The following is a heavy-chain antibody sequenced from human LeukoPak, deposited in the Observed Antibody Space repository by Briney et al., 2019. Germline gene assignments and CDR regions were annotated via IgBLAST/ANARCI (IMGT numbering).Heavy chain of an antibody. V-gene: IGHV3-74*01. Sequence: SGGSLRLSCAGSGYPFSSYWMHWVRQVPGKGLVWVSRINEGGSSTSYAESVRGRFTISRDNAKNTLYLQMNSLRAEDTAVYYCTRYTFGARDSWGQGTLVTVSS. CDR2: INEGGSST. J-gene: IGHJ4*02. CDR1: GYPFSSYW. CDR3: TRYTFGARDS. D-gene: IGHD3-10*01.